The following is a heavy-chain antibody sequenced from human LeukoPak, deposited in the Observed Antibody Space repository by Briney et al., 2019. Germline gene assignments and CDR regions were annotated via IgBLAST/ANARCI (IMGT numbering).Heavy chain of an antibody. CDR2: IKGSDK. J-gene: IGHJ4*02. D-gene: IGHD1-7*01. CDR1: GFTLSNYL. V-gene: IGHV3-7*01. CDR3: ARDVDWNYDL. Sequence: PGGSLRLSCVGSGFTLSNYLMNWVRQAPGKGLEWVANIKGSDKGHVDSVKGRFSVSIDDARNSLYLQMDSLRAEDTAVYYCARDVDWNYDLWGQGTVVRVSS.